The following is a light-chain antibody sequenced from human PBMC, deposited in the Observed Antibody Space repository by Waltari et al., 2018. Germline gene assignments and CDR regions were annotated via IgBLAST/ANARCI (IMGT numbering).Light chain of an antibody. J-gene: IGKJ4*01. CDR3: QKYNSAPRT. CDR2: TAS. CDR1: QGISKY. V-gene: IGKV1-27*01. Sequence: DIEMTQSPSPLSASAGERSTITCRASQGISKYLAWYQQKPGKAPKLLIYTASTWPSGIPSRFSGSGSGTDFTLTISSLQPEDVATYYCQKYNSAPRTFGGGTKVEIK.